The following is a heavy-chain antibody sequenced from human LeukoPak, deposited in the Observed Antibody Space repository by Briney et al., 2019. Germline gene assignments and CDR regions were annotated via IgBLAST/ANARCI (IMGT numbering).Heavy chain of an antibody. CDR2: ISSSSSYI. Sequence: GGSLRLSCAASGFTFSSYAMSWVRQAPGKGLEWVSSISSSSSYIYYADSVKGRFTISRDNAKNSLYLQMNSLRAEDTAVYYCARDDLYSSGYYQFDYWGQGTLVTVSS. D-gene: IGHD3-22*01. J-gene: IGHJ4*02. CDR1: GFTFSSYA. V-gene: IGHV3-21*01. CDR3: ARDDLYSSGYYQFDY.